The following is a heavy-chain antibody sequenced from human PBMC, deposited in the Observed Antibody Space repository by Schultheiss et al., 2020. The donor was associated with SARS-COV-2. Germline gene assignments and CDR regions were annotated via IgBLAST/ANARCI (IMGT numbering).Heavy chain of an antibody. Sequence: GESLRLSCAASGFTFSSYWMHWVRQAPGKGLEWVSYISSSSSTIYYADSVKGRFTISRDNAKNSLYLQMNSLRDEDTAVYYCASEPFYDLRMDVWGQGTTVTVSS. CDR1: GFTFSSYW. CDR3: ASEPFYDLRMDV. J-gene: IGHJ6*02. V-gene: IGHV3-48*02. CDR2: ISSSSSTI. D-gene: IGHD5/OR15-5a*01.